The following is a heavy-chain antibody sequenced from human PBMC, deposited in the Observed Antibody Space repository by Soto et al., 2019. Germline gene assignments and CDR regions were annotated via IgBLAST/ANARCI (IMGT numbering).Heavy chain of an antibody. CDR3: TKSRSAMIYYFDF. V-gene: IGHV3-23*01. CDR1: GFTFSNYA. Sequence: VGSLRLSCAASGFTFSNYAMNWVRQAPGKGLEWVSGISATGVKTYSADSVKGRFTMSRDNSKDTVYLEMNSLRAEDTAVYYCTKSRSAMIYYFDFWGLGALVTVSS. J-gene: IGHJ4*02. CDR2: ISATGVKT. D-gene: IGHD3-22*01.